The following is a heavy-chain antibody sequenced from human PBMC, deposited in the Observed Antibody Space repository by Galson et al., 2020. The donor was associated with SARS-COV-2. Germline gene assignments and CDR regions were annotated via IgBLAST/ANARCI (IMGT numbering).Heavy chain of an antibody. CDR3: AKDESSGYHYYFDY. V-gene: IGHV3-23*01. D-gene: IGHD3-22*01. Sequence: GGSLRLSCAASGFTFSSYAMSWVRQAPGKGLEWVSAISGSGGSTYYADSVKGRFTISRDNSKNTPYLQMNSLGAEDTAVYYCAKDESSGYHYYFDYWGQGTLVTVSS. J-gene: IGHJ4*02. CDR2: ISGSGGST. CDR1: GFTFSSYA.